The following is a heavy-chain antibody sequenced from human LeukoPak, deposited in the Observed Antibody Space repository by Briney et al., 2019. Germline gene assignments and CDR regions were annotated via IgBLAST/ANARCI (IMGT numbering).Heavy chain of an antibody. V-gene: IGHV5-51*01. CDR3: ARIEGNYYYYMDV. Sequence: GESLKISCKGSGYSFTSYWIGWVRQMPGKGLEWMEIIYPSDSDTRYSPSFQGQVTISVDKSITTAYLQWSSLKASDTAMYYCARIEGNYYYYMDVWGKGTTVTVSS. J-gene: IGHJ6*03. CDR1: GYSFTSYW. CDR2: IYPSDSDT.